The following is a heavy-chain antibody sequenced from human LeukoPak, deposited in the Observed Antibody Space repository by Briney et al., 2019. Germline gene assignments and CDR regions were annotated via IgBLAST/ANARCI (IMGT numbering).Heavy chain of an antibody. CDR1: GFTFSSYS. V-gene: IGHV3-21*01. CDR2: ISSSSSYI. CDR3: ARGGTYYYDSSGNTFDP. D-gene: IGHD3-22*01. J-gene: IGHJ5*02. Sequence: PGGSLRLSCAASGFTFSSYSMNWVRQAPGKGLEWVSSISSSSSYIYYADSVKGRFTISRDNAKNSLYLQMNSLRAEDTAVYYCARGGTYYYDSSGNTFDPWGQGTLDTVSS.